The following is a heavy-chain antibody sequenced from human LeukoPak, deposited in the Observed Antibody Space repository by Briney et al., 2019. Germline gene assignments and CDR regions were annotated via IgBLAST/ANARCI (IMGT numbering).Heavy chain of an antibody. Sequence: ASVKVSCKVSGYTFTDYYMHWVQQAPGKGLEWMGLVDPEDGETIYAEKFQGRVTITADTSTDTAYMELSSLRSEDTAVYYCERADFWLRANWFDPWGQGTLVTVSS. CDR3: ERADFWLRANWFDP. CDR2: VDPEDGET. V-gene: IGHV1-69-2*01. D-gene: IGHD3-3*01. CDR1: GYTFTDYY. J-gene: IGHJ5*02.